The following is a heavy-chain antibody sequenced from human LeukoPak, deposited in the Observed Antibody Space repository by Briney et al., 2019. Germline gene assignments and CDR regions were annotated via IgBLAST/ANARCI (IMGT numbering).Heavy chain of an antibody. CDR2: ISGSGGST. V-gene: IGHV3-23*01. CDR3: AKDLSGCSGGSCYPDAFDI. J-gene: IGHJ3*02. Sequence: GGSLRLSCAASGFTFNSYAMSWVRQAPGKGLEWVSAISGSGGSTYYADSVKGRFTISRDNSKNTLYLQMNSLRAEDTAVYYCAKDLSGCSGGSCYPDAFDIWGQGTMVTVSS. D-gene: IGHD2-15*01. CDR1: GFTFNSYA.